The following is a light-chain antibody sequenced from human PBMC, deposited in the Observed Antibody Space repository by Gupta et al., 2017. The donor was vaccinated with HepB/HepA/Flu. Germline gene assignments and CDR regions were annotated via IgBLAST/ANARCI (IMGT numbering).Light chain of an antibody. J-gene: IGLJ2*01. CDR1: NIGSKD. Sequence: SYVLTQPPSVTVPPGKTARITCGGNNIGSKDVHWYQQKPGQAPVLVVYDDSDRPSGIPERFSGSNSGNTGTLTISRVEAGDEADYYCQVWDSSSDHVVFGGGTKLTVL. CDR3: QVWDSSSDHVV. CDR2: DDS. V-gene: IGLV3-21*03.